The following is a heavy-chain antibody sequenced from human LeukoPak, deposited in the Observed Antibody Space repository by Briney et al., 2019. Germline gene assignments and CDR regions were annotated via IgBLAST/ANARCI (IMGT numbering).Heavy chain of an antibody. CDR2: ISSSSSTI. J-gene: IGHJ3*02. V-gene: IGHV3-48*01. Sequence: GGSLRLSCAASGFTFSSHSMNWVRQAPGKGLEWVSYISSSSSTIYYADSVKGRFTISRDNAKNSLYLQMNSLRAEDTAVYYCARSRRQLLTPSNYAFDIWGQGTMVTVSS. CDR1: GFTFSSHS. CDR3: ARSRRQLLTPSNYAFDI. D-gene: IGHD2-2*01.